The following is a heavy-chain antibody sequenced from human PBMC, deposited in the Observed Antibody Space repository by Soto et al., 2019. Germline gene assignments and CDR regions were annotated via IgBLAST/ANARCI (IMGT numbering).Heavy chain of an antibody. J-gene: IGHJ6*03. D-gene: IGHD5-12*01. Sequence: ASVKVSCKASGYTFTGYYMHWVRQAPGQGLEWMGWINPNSGGTNYAQKFQGWVTMTRDTSISTAYMELSRLRSDDTAVYYCARGIKYSGYDYYYMDVWGKGTTVTVSS. V-gene: IGHV1-2*04. CDR3: ARGIKYSGYDYYYMDV. CDR1: GYTFTGYY. CDR2: INPNSGGT.